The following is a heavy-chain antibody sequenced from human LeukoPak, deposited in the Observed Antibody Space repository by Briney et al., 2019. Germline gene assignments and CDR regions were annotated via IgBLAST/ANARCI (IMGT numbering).Heavy chain of an antibody. CDR2: PILGIA. V-gene: IGHV1-69*04. CDR3: ARDRGSSGYWYYFDY. J-gene: IGHJ4*02. D-gene: IGHD3-22*01. Sequence: PILGIANYAQKFQGRVTITADKSTSTAYMELSSLRSEDTAVYYCARDRGSSGYWYYFDYWGQGTLVTVSS.